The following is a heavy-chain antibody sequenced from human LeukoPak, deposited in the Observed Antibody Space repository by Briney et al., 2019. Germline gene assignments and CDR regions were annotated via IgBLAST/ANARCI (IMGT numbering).Heavy chain of an antibody. CDR2: ISGSGGST. J-gene: IGHJ4*02. D-gene: IGHD3-10*01. CDR1: GFTFSSYA. V-gene: IGHV3-23*01. Sequence: GGSLRLSCAASGFTFSSYAMSWVRQAPGEGLEWVSAISGSGGSTYYADSVKGRFTISGDNSKNTLYLQMNSLRAEDTAVYYCAKAFPTRHYYGSGSQEGDYWGQGTLVTVSS. CDR3: AKAFPTRHYYGSGSQEGDY.